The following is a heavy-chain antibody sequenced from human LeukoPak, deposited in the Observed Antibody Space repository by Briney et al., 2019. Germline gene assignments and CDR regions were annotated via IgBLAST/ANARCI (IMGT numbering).Heavy chain of an antibody. CDR3: ARVLGYGSGWYLFDY. CDR1: GYMFSNYW. V-gene: IGHV3-7*01. Sequence: GGSLRLSCAASGYMFSNYWMSWVRQAPGKGLEWVANIKQDGSEKYYVDSVKGRFTISRDYAKNSLYLQMNSLRAEDTAVYYCARVLGYGSGWYLFDYWGQGTLVTVSS. J-gene: IGHJ4*02. D-gene: IGHD6-19*01. CDR2: IKQDGSEK.